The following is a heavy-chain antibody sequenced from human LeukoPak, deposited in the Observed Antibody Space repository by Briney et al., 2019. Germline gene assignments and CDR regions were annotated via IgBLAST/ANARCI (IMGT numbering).Heavy chain of an antibody. V-gene: IGHV5-51*01. Sequence: GESLNISCKASGYSLINHWIGWVRQMPGKGLDWMGIIYPGNADATYSPSFQGQVTISADKSTTTVYLQWSSLKASGTAMYYCARQGSYDNSGYSFDYWGQGTLVTVSS. D-gene: IGHD3-22*01. CDR2: IYPGNADA. J-gene: IGHJ4*02. CDR3: ARQGSYDNSGYSFDY. CDR1: GYSLINHW.